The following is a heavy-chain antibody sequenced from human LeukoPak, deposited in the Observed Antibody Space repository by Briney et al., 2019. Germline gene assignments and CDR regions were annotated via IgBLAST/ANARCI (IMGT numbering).Heavy chain of an antibody. CDR3: ARGSGSHSPFDY. V-gene: IGHV3-30*03. Sequence: GGSLRLSCAASGFTFSSYGMHWVRQAPGKGLEWVAVISYDGSNKYYADSVKGRFTISRDNSKNTLYLQMNSLRAEDTAVYYCARGSGSHSPFDYWGQGTLVTVSS. CDR1: GFTFSSYG. CDR2: ISYDGSNK. D-gene: IGHD1-26*01. J-gene: IGHJ4*02.